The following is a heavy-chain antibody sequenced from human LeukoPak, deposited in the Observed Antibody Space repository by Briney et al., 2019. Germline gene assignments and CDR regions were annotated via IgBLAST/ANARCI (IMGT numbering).Heavy chain of an antibody. V-gene: IGHV3-7*01. D-gene: IGHD6-13*01. J-gene: IGHJ4*02. CDR2: IKQDGSEK. CDR3: FSGTFDY. Sequence: PGGSLRLSCAASGFTFGSYWMSWVRQAPGKGLEWVANIKQDGSEKYYVDSVKGRFTISRDNAKNSLYLQMNSLRAEDTAVYYCFSGTFDYWGQGTLVTVSS. CDR1: GFTFGSYW.